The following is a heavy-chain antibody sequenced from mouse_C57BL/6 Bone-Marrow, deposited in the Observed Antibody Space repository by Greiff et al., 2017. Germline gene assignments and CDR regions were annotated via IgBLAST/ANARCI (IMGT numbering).Heavy chain of an antibody. CDR1: GFTFSDAW. J-gene: IGHJ4*01. CDR3: TRHTKGIYYAMDY. V-gene: IGHV6-6*01. CDR2: IRNKANNHAT. D-gene: IGHD5-1-1*01. Sequence: EVKVVESGGGLVQPGGSMKLSCAASGFTFSDAWMDWVRQSPEKGLEWVAEIRNKANNHATYYAESVKGRFTISRDDSKSSVYLQMNSLRAEDTGIYYCTRHTKGIYYAMDYWGQGTSVTVSS.